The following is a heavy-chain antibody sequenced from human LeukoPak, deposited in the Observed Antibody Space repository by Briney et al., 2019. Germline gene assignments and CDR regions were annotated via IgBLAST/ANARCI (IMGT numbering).Heavy chain of an antibody. CDR1: GYTFTSYD. J-gene: IGHJ6*03. CDR3: ARGGIAAAGTDYYYYMDV. D-gene: IGHD6-13*01. CDR2: MNPNSGNT. Sequence: GASVKVSCKASGYTFTSYDINWVRQATGQGLEWMGWMNPNSGNTGYAQKFQGRVTMTRNTSISTAYMELSRLRYEDTAVYYCARGGIAAAGTDYYYYMDVWGKGTTVTVSS. V-gene: IGHV1-8*01.